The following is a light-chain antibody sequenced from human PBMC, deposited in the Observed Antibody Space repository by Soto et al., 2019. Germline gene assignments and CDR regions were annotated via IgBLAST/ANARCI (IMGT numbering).Light chain of an antibody. V-gene: IGKV3-20*01. Sequence: IGLTQSQGTLPLAPGESVSLSCSARQSVSSSHLAWYQQKPGQAPRLFIYGASRRATGIPDRFSGSGSETAFTLTIIRLQPEDLAVYSWQHYGISVTFGGGTKVEIK. CDR2: GAS. CDR1: QSVSSSH. J-gene: IGKJ4*01. CDR3: QHYGISVT.